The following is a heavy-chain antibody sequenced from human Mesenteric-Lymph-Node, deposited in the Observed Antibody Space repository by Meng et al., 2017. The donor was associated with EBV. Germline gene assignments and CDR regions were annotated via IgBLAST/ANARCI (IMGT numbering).Heavy chain of an antibody. D-gene: IGHD2-15*01. V-gene: IGHV4-61*01. CDR2: IYYSGST. CDR1: RCSVSSCCYY. CDR3: ARVASRAVGVDY. Sequence: EARPRLLHPAAPLPSIFNVSRCSVSSCCYYWTWIRQPPGKGLEWIGYIYYSGSTNYNPSLKSRVTISVDTSKNQFSLKLSSVTAADTAVYYCARVASRAVGVDYWGQGTLVTVSS. J-gene: IGHJ4*02.